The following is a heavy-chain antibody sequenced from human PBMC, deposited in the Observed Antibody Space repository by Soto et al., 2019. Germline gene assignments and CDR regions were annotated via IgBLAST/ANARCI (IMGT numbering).Heavy chain of an antibody. V-gene: IGHV3-72*01. D-gene: IGHD3-22*01. Sequence: PGGSLRLSCAGSGFTLSDHYIDWVRQAPGKGLEWVGRSRDKPQGYSTAYAASVKGRFTISRDDSKNTLYLQMNSLKTEDTAVYYCTTQYYYDSSGLLPQEGYYYGMDVWGQGTTVTVSS. CDR3: TTQYYYDSSGLLPQEGYYYGMDV. CDR1: GFTLSDHY. CDR2: SRDKPQGYST. J-gene: IGHJ6*02.